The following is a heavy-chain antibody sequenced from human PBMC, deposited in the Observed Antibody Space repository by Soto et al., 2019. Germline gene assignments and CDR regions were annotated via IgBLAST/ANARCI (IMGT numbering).Heavy chain of an antibody. CDR2: ISYDGSDK. D-gene: IGHD3-16*02. CDR3: GLALGELSPETYDY. V-gene: IGHV3-30*03. J-gene: IGHJ4*02. Sequence: QVQLVESGGGVVQPGRSLRLSCAASGFTFSSYAMHWVRQAPGKGLEWVAVISYDGSDKDYADSVKGRFTISRDNSKNTLNLQLSSLRADDTAVYYCGLALGELSPETYDYWGKGTLITVSS. CDR1: GFTFSSYA.